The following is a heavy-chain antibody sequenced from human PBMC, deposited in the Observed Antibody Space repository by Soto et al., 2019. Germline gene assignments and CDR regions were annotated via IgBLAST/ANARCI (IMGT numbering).Heavy chain of an antibody. CDR3: APRPPTYGDYDLDF. Sequence: EVQLVESGGVLVKPGGSLRLSCAASGFTFNKAWMTWVRQAPGKGLEWVGRIKSQTDGGTTDYTAPVKGRFTISRNVSKNTLYLKMYSLKTEATAVYYCAPRPPTYGDYDLDFWGQGTLVTVSS. J-gene: IGHJ4*02. V-gene: IGHV3-15*01. CDR2: IKSQTDGGTT. D-gene: IGHD4-17*01. CDR1: GFTFNKAW.